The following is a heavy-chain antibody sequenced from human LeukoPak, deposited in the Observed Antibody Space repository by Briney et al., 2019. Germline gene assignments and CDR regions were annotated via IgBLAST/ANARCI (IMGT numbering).Heavy chain of an antibody. CDR2: INPSGGST. V-gene: IGHV1-46*01. D-gene: IGHD3-9*01. CDR1: GYTFTTYY. J-gene: IGHJ4*02. CDR3: ARGSRPVYNLLTGKRYFDY. Sequence: ASVKVSCKASGYTFTTYYVHWVRQAPGQGLEWMGIINPSGGSTTYAQKFRGRLTMTRDMSTSTVYMELSSLRSENTAVYYCARGSRPVYNLLTGKRYFDYWGQGTLLTVSS.